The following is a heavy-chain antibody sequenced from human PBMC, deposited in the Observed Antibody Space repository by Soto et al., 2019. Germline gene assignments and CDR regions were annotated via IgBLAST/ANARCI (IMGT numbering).Heavy chain of an antibody. CDR3: ARGDSGYDSGGYYYYYYYMDV. D-gene: IGHD5-12*01. CDR2: ISAYNGNT. V-gene: IGHV1-18*01. J-gene: IGHJ6*03. Sequence: ASVKVSCKASGYTFTSYGISWVRQAPGQGLEWMGWISAYNGNTNYAQKLQGRVTMTTDTSTSTAYMELRSLRSDDTAVYYCARGDSGYDSGGYYYYYYYMDVWGKGTTVTVSS. CDR1: GYTFTSYG.